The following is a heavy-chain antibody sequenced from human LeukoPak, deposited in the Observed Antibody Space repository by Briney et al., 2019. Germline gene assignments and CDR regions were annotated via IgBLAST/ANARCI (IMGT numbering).Heavy chain of an antibody. V-gene: IGHV1-24*01. CDR1: GYTLTELS. D-gene: IGHD2-2*01. CDR2: FDPEDGET. CDR3: ATALALYEVPAERDY. Sequence: ASVKVSCKVSGYTLTELSMHWVRQAPGKGLEWMGGFDPEDGETIYAQKFQGRVTMTEDTSTDTAYMELSSLRSEDTAVYYCATALALYEVPAERDYWGQGTLVTVSS. J-gene: IGHJ4*02.